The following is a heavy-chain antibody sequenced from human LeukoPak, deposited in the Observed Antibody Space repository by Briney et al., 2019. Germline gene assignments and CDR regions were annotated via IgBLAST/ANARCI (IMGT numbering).Heavy chain of an antibody. CDR1: ADSFSTHY. CDR3: ARDPTTVTKGFDI. J-gene: IGHJ3*02. D-gene: IGHD4-17*01. V-gene: IGHV4-59*11. Sequence: SETLSLTCTVSADSFSTHYWTWIRQPPGKGLEWIGYISYSGSTNYNPSLKSRVTISVETSKNQFSLKLSSVTAADTAVYYCARDPTTVTKGFDIWGQGTMVTVSS. CDR2: ISYSGST.